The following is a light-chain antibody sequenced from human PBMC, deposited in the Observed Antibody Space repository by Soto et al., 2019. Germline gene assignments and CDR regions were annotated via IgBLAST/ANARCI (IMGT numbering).Light chain of an antibody. CDR3: QSYDSSLSGYV. Sequence: QSVLTQPPSVSWAPGQRVTISCTGRSSNIGAGYDVHWYQQLPGTAPKLLIYANNYRPSGVPDRFSGSKSGTSASLAITGLQAEDEADYYCQSYDSSLSGYVFGTGTKVTVL. J-gene: IGLJ1*01. CDR1: SSNIGAGYD. CDR2: ANN. V-gene: IGLV1-40*01.